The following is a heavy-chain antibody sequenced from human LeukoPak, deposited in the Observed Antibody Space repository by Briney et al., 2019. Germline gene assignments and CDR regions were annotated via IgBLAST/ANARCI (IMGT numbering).Heavy chain of an antibody. J-gene: IGHJ3*02. D-gene: IGHD1-26*01. CDR2: IYPGDSDT. Sequence: AASPKISCKGSGYRFTSYWIGWVRQMPGKGLEWMGFIYPGDSDTRYSPSFQGQVTISADTSMSTAYLQGSSLKASDTAMYYCARRRGRYSGDAFDIWGQGTMVTVSS. CDR1: GYRFTSYW. CDR3: ARRRGRYSGDAFDI. V-gene: IGHV5-51*01.